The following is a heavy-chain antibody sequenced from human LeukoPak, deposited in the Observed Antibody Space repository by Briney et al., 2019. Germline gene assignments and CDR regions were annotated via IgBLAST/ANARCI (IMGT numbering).Heavy chain of an antibody. CDR1: GFTFSSYS. CDR2: ISSSSSYI. J-gene: IGHJ1*01. CDR3: ARDKVQWELQYFQH. V-gene: IGHV3-21*01. D-gene: IGHD1-26*01. Sequence: GGSLRLSCAASGFTFSSYSMNWVRQAPGKGLEWVSSISSSSSYIYYADSVKGRFTISRDNAKNSLYLQMNSLRAEDTAVYYCARDKVQWELQYFQHWGQGTLVTVSS.